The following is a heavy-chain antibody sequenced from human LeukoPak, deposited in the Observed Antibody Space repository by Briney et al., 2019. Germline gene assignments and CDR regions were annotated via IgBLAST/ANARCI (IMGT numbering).Heavy chain of an antibody. D-gene: IGHD3-10*01. V-gene: IGHV7-4-1*02. J-gene: IGHJ3*02. CDR1: GYTFTSYA. Sequence: ASVKVSCEASGYTFTSYAMNWVRQAPGQGLEWMGWINTNTGNPTYAQGFTGRFVFSLDTSVSTAYLQISSLKAEDTAVYYCASNLRSLLWFGELDAFDIWGQGTMVTVSS. CDR2: INTNTGNP. CDR3: ASNLRSLLWFGELDAFDI.